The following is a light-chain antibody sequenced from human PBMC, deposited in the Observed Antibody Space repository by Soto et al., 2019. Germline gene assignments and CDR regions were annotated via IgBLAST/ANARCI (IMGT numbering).Light chain of an antibody. Sequence: EIVLTQSPATLSLSPGERATLSCRASQSVTKNYLAWFQQKPGQAPRLLIYGTSNRATGIPDRFSGSGSGTDFTLSINRLEPEDFAVYYCQQYGGLPRTFGQATNVDIK. J-gene: IGKJ1*01. CDR2: GTS. V-gene: IGKV3-20*01. CDR1: QSVTKNY. CDR3: QQYGGLPRT.